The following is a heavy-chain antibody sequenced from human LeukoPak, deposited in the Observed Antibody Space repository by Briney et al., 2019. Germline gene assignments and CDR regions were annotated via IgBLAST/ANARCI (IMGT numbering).Heavy chain of an antibody. J-gene: IGHJ5*02. D-gene: IGHD6-6*01. Sequence: GGSLRLSCAASGFTFSSYAMHWVRQAPGKGLEWVAVISYDGSNKYYADSVKGRFTISRDNSKNTLYLQMNSLRAEDTAVYYCARDRNLYSSSSGWSDPWGQGTLVTVSS. CDR2: ISYDGSNK. CDR3: ARDRNLYSSSSGWSDP. V-gene: IGHV3-30*04. CDR1: GFTFSSYA.